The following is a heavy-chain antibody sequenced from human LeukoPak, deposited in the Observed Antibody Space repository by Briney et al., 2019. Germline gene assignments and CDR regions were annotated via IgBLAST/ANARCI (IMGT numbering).Heavy chain of an antibody. V-gene: IGHV3-21*01. CDR2: ISSGSKYI. D-gene: IGHD4-11*01. Sequence: PGESLRLSCAVSGFKFNTHNLNWVRQAPGKGLEWVSSISSGSKYILYADSVKGRFTVSRDNAKNSLYLQMNSLRAEDTAVYCCARVRAGLQAFDTWGQGTLVTVSS. CDR1: GFKFNTHN. CDR3: ARVRAGLQAFDT. J-gene: IGHJ5*02.